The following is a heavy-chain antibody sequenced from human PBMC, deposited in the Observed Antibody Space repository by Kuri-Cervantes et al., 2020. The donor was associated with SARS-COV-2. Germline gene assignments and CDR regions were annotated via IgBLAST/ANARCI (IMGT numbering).Heavy chain of an antibody. CDR3: ARSVGTIFGVVIGGARSYYGMDV. Sequence: SETLSLTCTVSGGSLRLYYWSGTRQPAGKGVEGLGRIYTRGSNNYNPSLKSRVTRSVDTSKNQFSLTLSSVTAADSAVYYLARSVGTIFGVVIGGARSYYGMDVWGQGTMVTVSS. D-gene: IGHD3-3*01. V-gene: IGHV4-4*07. CDR1: GGSLRLYY. J-gene: IGHJ6*02. CDR2: IYTRGSN.